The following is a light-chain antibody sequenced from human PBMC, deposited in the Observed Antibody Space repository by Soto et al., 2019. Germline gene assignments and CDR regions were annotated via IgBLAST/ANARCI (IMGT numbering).Light chain of an antibody. CDR2: SNN. CDR3: AAWDDSLNGPV. Sequence: QLVLTQPPSASGTPGQRVTISCSGSSSNIGSNTVNWYQQLPGTAPKLLIHSNNQRPSGVPDRFSGSKSGTSASLAISGLQSEDEADYSCAAWDDSLNGPVFGTGTKLTVL. V-gene: IGLV1-44*01. CDR1: SSNIGSNT. J-gene: IGLJ1*01.